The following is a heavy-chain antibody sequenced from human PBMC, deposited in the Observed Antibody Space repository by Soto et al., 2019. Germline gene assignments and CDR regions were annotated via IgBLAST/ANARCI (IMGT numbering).Heavy chain of an antibody. J-gene: IGHJ5*02. V-gene: IGHV4-31*03. CDR1: GGSISNGGYY. CDR2: IYYSGST. D-gene: IGHD2-2*01. CDR3: ARDRTRCSRTRCHNWFDP. Sequence: QVQLQESGPGLVKPSQTLSLTCTVSGGSISNGGYYWSWIRQHPGKGLEWIGYIYYSGSTYYNPYLKSGVTLSVDTSKNQFSLKLSSVTAADTAVYYCARDRTRCSRTRCHNWFDPWGQGTLVTVSS.